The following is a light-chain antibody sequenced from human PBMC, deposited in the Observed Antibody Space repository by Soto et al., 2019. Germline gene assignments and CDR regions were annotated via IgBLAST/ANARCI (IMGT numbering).Light chain of an antibody. V-gene: IGLV2-8*01. CDR2: DVT. Sequence: QSALTQPPSASGSPGQSVAISCTGTSSDVGGYNYVSWYQQHPGKAPKLMIYDVTERPPGVPDRFSGSKSGNTASLTVAGLRAEDEADYYCSSYAGSNNPVLFGGGTKLTVL. J-gene: IGLJ2*01. CDR3: SSYAGSNNPVL. CDR1: SSDVGGYNY.